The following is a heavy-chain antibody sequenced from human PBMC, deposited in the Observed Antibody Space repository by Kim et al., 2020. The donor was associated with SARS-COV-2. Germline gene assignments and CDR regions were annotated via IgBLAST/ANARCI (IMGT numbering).Heavy chain of an antibody. V-gene: IGHV4-34*01. CDR1: GGSFSDYN. CDR3: ARGRAGVVPAPVLGLGPFYDYYAVDV. J-gene: IGHJ6*02. CDR2: INHSGGT. Sequence: SETLSLTCAVYGGSFSDYNWSWIRQPPGKGLEWIGEINHSGGTNLSPSLRSRLTISVDTSMSQFSLRLKSMTATDTAVYYCARGRAGVVPAPVLGLGPFYDYYAVDVWGRGTPVAVSS. D-gene: IGHD2-2*02.